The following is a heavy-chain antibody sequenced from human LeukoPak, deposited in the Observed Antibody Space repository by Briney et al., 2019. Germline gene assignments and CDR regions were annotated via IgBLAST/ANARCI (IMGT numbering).Heavy chain of an antibody. Sequence: GGSLRLSCAASGFTFSSYAMHWVRQAPGKGLEWVAVISYDGSNKYYADSVKGRFTISRDNSKNTLYLQMNSLRAEDTAVYYCARAVVVPAAPDYWGQGTLVTVSS. CDR3: ARAVVVPAAPDY. D-gene: IGHD2-2*01. J-gene: IGHJ4*02. CDR1: GFTFSSYA. CDR2: ISYDGSNK. V-gene: IGHV3-30-3*01.